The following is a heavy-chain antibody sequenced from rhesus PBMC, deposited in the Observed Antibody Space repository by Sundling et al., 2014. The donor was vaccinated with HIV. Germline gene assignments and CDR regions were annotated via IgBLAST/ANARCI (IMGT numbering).Heavy chain of an antibody. D-gene: IGHD6-31*01. CDR1: GASISIPRW. Sequence: QVQLQESGPAVVKPSETLSLSCAVSGASISIPRWWSWIRQSPGKGLEWIAGIYGSSGNTEYNPSLKTRVTISKDTAMNQFSLRLTSVTAADTAVYFCARGDSGWSLDYWGQGVLVTVSS. CDR3: ARGDSGWSLDY. CDR2: IYGSSGNT. J-gene: IGHJ4*01. V-gene: IGHV4-93*01.